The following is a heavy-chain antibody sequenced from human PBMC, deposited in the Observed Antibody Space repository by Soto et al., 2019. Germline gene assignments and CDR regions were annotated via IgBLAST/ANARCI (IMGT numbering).Heavy chain of an antibody. CDR1: GYTFTSYD. CDR2: MNPNSGNT. J-gene: IGHJ5*02. CDR3: ARGHFYGDYGMGRNWFDP. V-gene: IGHV1-8*01. D-gene: IGHD4-17*01. Sequence: ASVKVSCKASGYTFTSYDINWVRQATGQGLEWMGWMNPNSGNTGYAQKFQGRVTMTRNTSISTAYMELSSLRSEDTAVYYCARGHFYGDYGMGRNWFDPWGQGTLVTVSS.